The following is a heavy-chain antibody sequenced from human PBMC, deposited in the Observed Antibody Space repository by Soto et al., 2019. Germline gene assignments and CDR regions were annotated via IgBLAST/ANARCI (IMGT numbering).Heavy chain of an antibody. CDR2: IYYSGST. D-gene: IGHD6-6*01. CDR1: GGSISSSSYY. J-gene: IGHJ6*02. Sequence: SETLSLTCTVSGGSISSSSYYWGWIRQPPGKGLEWIGSIYYSGSTYYNPSLKSRVTISVDTSKNQFSLKLSSVTAADTAVYYCARHRGIEYSSSPDYYYYGMDVWGQGTTVTVSS. V-gene: IGHV4-39*01. CDR3: ARHRGIEYSSSPDYYYYGMDV.